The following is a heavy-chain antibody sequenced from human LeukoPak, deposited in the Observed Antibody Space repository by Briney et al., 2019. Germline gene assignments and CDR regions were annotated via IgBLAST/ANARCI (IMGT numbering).Heavy chain of an antibody. Sequence: GGSLRLSCAASGFTFSSYDMHWVRQATGKGLEWVSAIGTAGDTYYPGSVKGRFTISRENAKNSLYLQMNSLRAEDTAVYYCAKSDVSYSSGWYRPFDYWGQGTLVTVSS. V-gene: IGHV3-13*01. CDR1: GFTFSSYD. D-gene: IGHD6-19*01. J-gene: IGHJ4*02. CDR3: AKSDVSYSSGWYRPFDY. CDR2: IGTAGDT.